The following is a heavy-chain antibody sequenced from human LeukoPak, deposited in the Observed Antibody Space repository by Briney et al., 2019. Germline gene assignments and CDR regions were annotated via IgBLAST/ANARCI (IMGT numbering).Heavy chain of an antibody. J-gene: IGHJ6*03. CDR2: INSNTGNA. V-gene: IGHV7-4-1*02. Sequence: ASVKVSCKASGYTFTRYALNWVRQAPGQGLEWMGWINSNTGNAKYAQGFTGRFVFSLDTSVGTAYLQISSLKAEDTAVYYCARVESHGSLGVWGNGTTVTV. D-gene: IGHD3-3*01. CDR1: GYTFTRYA. CDR3: ARVESHGSLGV.